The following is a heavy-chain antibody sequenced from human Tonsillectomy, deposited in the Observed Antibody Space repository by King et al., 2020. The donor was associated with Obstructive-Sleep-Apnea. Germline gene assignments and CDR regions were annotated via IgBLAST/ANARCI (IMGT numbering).Heavy chain of an antibody. CDR1: GFSLSTARMG. V-gene: IGHV2-26*01. J-gene: IGHJ6*02. CDR3: ARSKNTAMVSYDGMDV. D-gene: IGHD5-18*01. CDR2: IFSNDEK. Sequence: TLKESGPVLVKPTETLTLTCTVSGFSLSTARMGVSWIRQPPGKALEWLAHIFSNDEKSYSTSLKSRLTISKDTSKSQVVLTMTNMDPVDTATYYCARSKNTAMVSYDGMDVWGQGTTVTVSS.